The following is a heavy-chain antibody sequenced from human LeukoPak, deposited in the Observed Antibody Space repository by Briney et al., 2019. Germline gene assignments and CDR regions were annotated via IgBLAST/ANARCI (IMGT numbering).Heavy chain of an antibody. CDR1: GYTFTSYY. Sequence: ASVKVSCKASGYTFTSYYMHWVRQAPGQGLEWMGRINPNSGDTNSAQRFQGRVTMTRDTSISTAYMELIRLKSDDTAVFYCARDYCSSTSCLFDYWGQGTLVTVSS. CDR2: INPNSGDT. J-gene: IGHJ4*02. D-gene: IGHD2-2*01. CDR3: ARDYCSSTSCLFDY. V-gene: IGHV1-2*06.